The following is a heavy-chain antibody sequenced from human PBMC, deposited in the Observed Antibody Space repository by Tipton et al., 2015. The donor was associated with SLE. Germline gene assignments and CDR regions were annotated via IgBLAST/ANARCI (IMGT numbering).Heavy chain of an antibody. CDR3: ARDGGGFCSGGSCHGYFDN. D-gene: IGHD2-15*01. Sequence: SLRLSCAASGFTFDDYGMSWVRQAPGKGLEWVSLINWNGGTTAYADSVKGRFTISRDNAKNSLYLQLNSLRAEDTALYYCARDGGGFCSGGSCHGYFDNWGQGTLVTVSS. J-gene: IGHJ4*02. V-gene: IGHV3-20*04. CDR2: INWNGGTT. CDR1: GFTFDDYG.